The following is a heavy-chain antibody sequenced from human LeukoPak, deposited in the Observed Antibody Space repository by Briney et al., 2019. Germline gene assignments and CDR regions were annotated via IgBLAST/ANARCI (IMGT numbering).Heavy chain of an antibody. CDR3: ARGDDWFDP. Sequence: KPGASVKVSCKASGYTFSTYNINWVRQATGQGLEWMGWMNPNSGDTGYAQKLQGRVTITRNTSISAAYMELSSLRSEDTAVYYCARGDDWFDPWGQGTLVTVSS. CDR1: GYTFSTYN. V-gene: IGHV1-8*03. J-gene: IGHJ5*02. CDR2: MNPNSGDT.